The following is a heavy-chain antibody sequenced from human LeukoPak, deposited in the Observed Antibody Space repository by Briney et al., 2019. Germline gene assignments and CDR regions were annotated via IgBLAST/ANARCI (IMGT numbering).Heavy chain of an antibody. CDR2: INHSGST. J-gene: IGHJ5*02. Sequence: SETLSLTCAVYGGSFSGYYWSWIRQPPGKGLEWIGEINHSGSTNYNPSLKRRVTISVDTSKNQFSLKLSSVTAADTAVYYCARGCPLLLWFGELRGDWFDPWGQGTLVTVSS. D-gene: IGHD3-10*01. CDR3: ARGCPLLLWFGELRGDWFDP. CDR1: GGSFSGYY. V-gene: IGHV4-34*01.